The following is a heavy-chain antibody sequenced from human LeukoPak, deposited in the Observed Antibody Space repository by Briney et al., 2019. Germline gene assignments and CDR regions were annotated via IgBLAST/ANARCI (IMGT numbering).Heavy chain of an antibody. CDR2: ISYDGSNK. CDR1: GFTFSSYG. Sequence: GGSLRLSCAASGFTFSSYGMHWVRQAPGKGLEWVAVISYDGSNKYYADSVKGRFTISRDNSKNTLYLQMNSLRAEDTAVYYCAQKGRYGSGSYSDYWGQGTLVTVSS. CDR3: AQKGRYGSGSYSDY. V-gene: IGHV3-30*18. D-gene: IGHD3-10*01. J-gene: IGHJ4*02.